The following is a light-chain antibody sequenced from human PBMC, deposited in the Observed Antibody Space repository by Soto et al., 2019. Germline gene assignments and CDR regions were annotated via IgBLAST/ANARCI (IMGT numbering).Light chain of an antibody. J-gene: IGKJ3*01. CDR2: TAY. Sequence: AAGDSVTLTCRASQRLFRFLNWYQQAPGRAPKLLISTAYKLQSGVPSRFSGSESGTEFTLTISSLQPEDFAIYFCQQIYSAPFTFGPRTKVDVK. V-gene: IGKV1-39*01. CDR3: QQIYSAPFT. CDR1: QRLFRF.